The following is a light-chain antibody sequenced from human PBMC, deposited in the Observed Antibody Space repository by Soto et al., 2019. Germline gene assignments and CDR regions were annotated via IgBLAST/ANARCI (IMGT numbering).Light chain of an antibody. CDR2: GAS. CDR1: QSFTDRY. J-gene: IGKJ5*01. V-gene: IGKV3-20*01. CDR3: QQYSPPIT. Sequence: EIVLTQSPGALSLSPGERAALSCRASQSFTDRYLAWYQQKPGQAPRLLIYGASKRATGIPDRFSGSGSGTDFTLTISRLEPEDFAVYYCQQYSPPITFGQGTRLENK.